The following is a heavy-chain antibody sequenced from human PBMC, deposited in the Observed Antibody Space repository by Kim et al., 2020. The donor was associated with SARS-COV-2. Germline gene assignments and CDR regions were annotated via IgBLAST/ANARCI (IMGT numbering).Heavy chain of an antibody. Sequence: SETLSLTCAVYGGSFSGYYWSWIRQPPGKGLEWIGEINHSGSTNYNPSLKSRVTISVDTSKNQFSLKLSSVTAADTAVYYCARARGSGSYYNLRWFDPWGQGTLVTVSS. CDR1: GGSFSGYY. J-gene: IGHJ5*02. CDR3: ARARGSGSYYNLRWFDP. V-gene: IGHV4-34*01. D-gene: IGHD3-10*01. CDR2: INHSGST.